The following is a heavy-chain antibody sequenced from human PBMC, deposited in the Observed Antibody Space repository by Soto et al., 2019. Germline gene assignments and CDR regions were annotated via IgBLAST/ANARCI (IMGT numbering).Heavy chain of an antibody. Sequence: SETLSLTCTVSGGSVSSGSYYWSWIRQPPGKGLEWIGYIYYSGSTNYNPSLKSRVTISVDTSKDQFSLKLSSVTAADTAVYYGARDLGYCSGGSCYSGQIDYWGQGTLVTVSS. CDR3: ARDLGYCSGGSCYSGQIDY. D-gene: IGHD2-15*01. CDR2: IYYSGST. V-gene: IGHV4-61*01. CDR1: GGSVSSGSYY. J-gene: IGHJ4*02.